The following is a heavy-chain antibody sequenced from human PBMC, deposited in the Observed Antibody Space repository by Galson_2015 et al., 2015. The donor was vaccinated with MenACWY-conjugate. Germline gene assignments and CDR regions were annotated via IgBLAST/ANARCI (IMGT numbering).Heavy chain of an antibody. J-gene: IGHJ4*02. V-gene: IGHV4-59*08. Sequence: VSGGSISSYYLSWIRQPPGKGLEWIGYIYYSGTTKYNPSLKSRVTISADTSKTQFSLRLNSVTAADTAVYYCARRHCSSGSCFFDYWGQGSLVTVSS. CDR1: GGSISSYY. CDR2: IYYSGTT. CDR3: ARRHCSSGSCFFDY. D-gene: IGHD2-15*01.